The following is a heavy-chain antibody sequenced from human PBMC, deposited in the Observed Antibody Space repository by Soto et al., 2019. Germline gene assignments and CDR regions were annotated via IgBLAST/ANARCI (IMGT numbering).Heavy chain of an antibody. CDR3: ARGRNGMDV. V-gene: IGHV1-8*01. J-gene: IGHJ6*02. Sequence: ASVKVSCKAVGYIFTSYYIHWVRQATGQGLEWMGWTNPNSGNTGSARKFQGRVTMTRNTSISTAYMELSSLRSEDTAVYYCARGRNGMDVWGQGTTVTVSS. CDR2: TNPNSGNT. CDR1: GYIFTSYY.